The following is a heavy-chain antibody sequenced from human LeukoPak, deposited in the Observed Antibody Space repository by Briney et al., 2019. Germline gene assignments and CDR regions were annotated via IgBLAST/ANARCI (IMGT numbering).Heavy chain of an antibody. CDR1: GFTFSSHA. D-gene: IGHD3-3*01. CDR3: ARGGTYYDFWSGYSYYYGMDV. V-gene: IGHV3-30-3*01. Sequence: GGSLRLSCAASGFTFSSHAMHWVRQAPGKGLEWVAVISYDGSNKYYADSVKGRFTISRDNSKNTLYLQMNSLRAEDTAVYYCARGGTYYDFWSGYSYYYGMDVWGQGTTVTVSS. J-gene: IGHJ6*02. CDR2: ISYDGSNK.